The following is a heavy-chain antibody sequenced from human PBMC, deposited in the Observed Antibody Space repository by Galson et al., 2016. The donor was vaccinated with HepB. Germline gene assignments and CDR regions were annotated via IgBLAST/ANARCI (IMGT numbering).Heavy chain of an antibody. CDR1: GYIFTTYY. CDR2: INPIDGST. D-gene: IGHD2-15*01. V-gene: IGHV1-46*01. Sequence: SVKVSCKASGYIFTTYYIHWVRQAPGQGLEWMGIINPIDGSTSYAQKFQGRVTMTRDTSTSTVYMELSSLRSEDTAMYYCARSCSGGGCYSGVENFDSWGQGTLVTVSS. J-gene: IGHJ4*02. CDR3: ARSCSGGGCYSGVENFDS.